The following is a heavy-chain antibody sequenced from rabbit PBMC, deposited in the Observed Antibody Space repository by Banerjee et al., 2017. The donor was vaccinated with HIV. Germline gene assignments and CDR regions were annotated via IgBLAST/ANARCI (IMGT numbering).Heavy chain of an antibody. Sequence: QEQLEESGGDLVKPEGSLTLTCTASGFSLSNNYVMCWVRQAPGKGLEWIACIYNGDGSTYYASWAKGRFTIFKTSSTTVTLQMTSLTAADTATYFCARGTGNNDYRNYGMDLWGQGTLVTDS. D-gene: IGHD8-1*01. CDR1: GFSLSNNYV. J-gene: IGHJ6*01. CDR2: IYNGDGST. CDR3: ARGTGNNDYRNYGMDL. V-gene: IGHV1S45*01.